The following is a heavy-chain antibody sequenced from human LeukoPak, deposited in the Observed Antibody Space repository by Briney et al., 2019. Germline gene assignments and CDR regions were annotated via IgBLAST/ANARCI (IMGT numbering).Heavy chain of an antibody. Sequence: GESLKISCKGSGYSFPSYWIGWVRQMPGKGLEWMGIIYPGDSDTRYSPSFQGQVTISADKSISTAYLQWSSLKASDTAMYYCARLGDYDILTGYYTGFDYWGQGTLVTVSS. J-gene: IGHJ4*02. CDR2: IYPGDSDT. CDR3: ARLGDYDILTGYYTGFDY. CDR1: GYSFPSYW. D-gene: IGHD3-9*01. V-gene: IGHV5-51*01.